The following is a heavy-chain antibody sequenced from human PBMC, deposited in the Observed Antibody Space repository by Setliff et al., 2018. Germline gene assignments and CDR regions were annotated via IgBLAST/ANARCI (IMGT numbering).Heavy chain of an antibody. Sequence: GGSLRLSCAASGFTFSSYSINWVRQAPGKGLEWVSYISSSSSTIYYADSVKGRFTISRDNAKNSLYLRMNSLRAEDTAVYYCAKGSSSSWSFDYWGQGTLVTVS. J-gene: IGHJ4*02. V-gene: IGHV3-48*04. CDR1: GFTFSSYS. CDR2: ISSSSSTI. CDR3: AKGSSSSWSFDY. D-gene: IGHD6-13*01.